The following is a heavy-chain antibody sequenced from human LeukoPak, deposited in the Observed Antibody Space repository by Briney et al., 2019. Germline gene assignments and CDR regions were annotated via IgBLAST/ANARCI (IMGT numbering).Heavy chain of an antibody. CDR1: GFTFSSYA. D-gene: IGHD6-19*01. CDR3: AKAHWAKEYSGGWYLYYYMDV. Sequence: GGSLRLSCAASGFTFSSYAMHWVRQAPGKGLEWVALISYDGSNKYYADSVKGRFTISRDNSKNTLYLQMNSLRAEDTAVYYCAKAHWAKEYSGGWYLYYYMDVWGKGTTVTVSS. CDR2: ISYDGSNK. V-gene: IGHV3-30*04. J-gene: IGHJ6*03.